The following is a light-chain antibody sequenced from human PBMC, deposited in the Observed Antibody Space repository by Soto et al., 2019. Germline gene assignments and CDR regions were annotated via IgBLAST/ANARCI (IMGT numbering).Light chain of an antibody. CDR1: QSVSTF. CDR3: QQRYNLPPYT. CDR2: DAS. Sequence: EVVLTQSPATLSLSPGERVTLSCRASQSVSTFLAWYQQKPGQPPRRIIYDASNRATGIPARFSGSGSGTDFTLTISSLDPEDFAVYYCQQRYNLPPYTFGQGTKLEIK. V-gene: IGKV3-11*01. J-gene: IGKJ2*01.